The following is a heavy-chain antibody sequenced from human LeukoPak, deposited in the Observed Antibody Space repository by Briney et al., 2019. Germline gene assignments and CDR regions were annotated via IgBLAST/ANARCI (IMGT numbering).Heavy chain of an antibody. CDR2: IYPGNSDA. Sequence: GESLKISCRASGHNFPNYWIVWVRQMPTKGLELMGIIYPGNSDARYSPSFQGQVTISADKSISTAYLQWSSLKASDTAMYYCARHTTPVYVGGVDIWGQRTLVTVSS. D-gene: IGHD1-26*01. J-gene: IGHJ4*02. CDR3: ARHTTPVYVGGVDI. CDR1: GHNFPNYW. V-gene: IGHV5-51*01.